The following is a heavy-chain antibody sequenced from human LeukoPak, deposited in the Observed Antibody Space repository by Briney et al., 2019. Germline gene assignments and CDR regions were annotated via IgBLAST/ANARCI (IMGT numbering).Heavy chain of an antibody. CDR2: MNPNSDKT. CDR3: ARSKGEVWGTWSGSYTTRYYYGMDV. J-gene: IGHJ6*02. CDR1: GYTFTSYD. V-gene: IGHV1-8*01. D-gene: IGHD3-3*01. Sequence: GASVKVSCKASGYTFTSYDINWVRQAPGQGLGWMGRMNPNSDKTDYAQTFQGRGTMTRDTSISTAYMELSSLRSEDTAVYYCARSKGEVWGTWSGSYTTRYYYGMDVWGQGTTFTVSS.